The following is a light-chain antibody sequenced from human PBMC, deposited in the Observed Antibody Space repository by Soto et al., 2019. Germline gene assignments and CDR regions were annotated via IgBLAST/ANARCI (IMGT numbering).Light chain of an antibody. J-gene: IGKJ5*01. CDR1: QGVSSSS. Sequence: TVLTHSQGTLSLSPGERATLSCRASQGVSSSSLAWFQHKPGKAPRLLIYDASSRATGIPDRCSGGGSGTDFTLTISRLEPEDFAVYYCQSYDKSPPISVGQGTRLEIK. CDR3: QSYDKSPPIS. V-gene: IGKV3-20*01. CDR2: DAS.